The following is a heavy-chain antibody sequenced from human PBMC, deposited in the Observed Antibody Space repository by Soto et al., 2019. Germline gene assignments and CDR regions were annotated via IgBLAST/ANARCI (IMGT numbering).Heavy chain of an antibody. Sequence: QVQLVQSGPEVMKPGASVKVSCKASGYTFTTYGISWVRLAPGQGLEWLGWISDYNGPTNYAPKFRNRVTLTTDTSTSTTNMELRSLRSDDTAIYFCSRDNRQELWVEGLNAMDVWGQGTTVTVSS. J-gene: IGHJ6*02. CDR2: ISDYNGPT. D-gene: IGHD2-21*01. CDR3: SRDNRQELWVEGLNAMDV. CDR1: GYTFTTYG. V-gene: IGHV1-18*01.